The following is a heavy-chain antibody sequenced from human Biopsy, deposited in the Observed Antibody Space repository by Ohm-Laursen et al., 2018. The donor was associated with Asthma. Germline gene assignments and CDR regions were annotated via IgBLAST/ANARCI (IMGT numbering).Heavy chain of an antibody. Sequence: SVKVFCKASGGTFGNYVISWARQAPGLGLEWMGGISPVFGSTNIAQKFQGRVTISADIFTKTAYLEVSSLRSDDTAVYYCASPSSSREILYYYYNMDIWGQGTTVTV. D-gene: IGHD6-13*01. CDR3: ASPSSSREILYYYYNMDI. CDR2: ISPVFGST. V-gene: IGHV1-69*06. CDR1: GGTFGNYV. J-gene: IGHJ6*02.